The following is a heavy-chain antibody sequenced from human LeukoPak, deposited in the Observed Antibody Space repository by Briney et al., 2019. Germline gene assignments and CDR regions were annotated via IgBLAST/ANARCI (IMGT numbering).Heavy chain of an antibody. J-gene: IGHJ4*02. CDR3: ARAALAVAGTGFDY. CDR1: GYTFTSYD. Sequence: ASVKVSCKASGYTFTSYDINWVRQATGQGLEWMGWMNPNNGNTGYAQKSQGRVTMTRNTSISTAYMELSSLRSEDTAVYYCARAALAVAGTGFDYWGQGTLVTVSS. CDR2: MNPNNGNT. D-gene: IGHD6-19*01. V-gene: IGHV1-8*01.